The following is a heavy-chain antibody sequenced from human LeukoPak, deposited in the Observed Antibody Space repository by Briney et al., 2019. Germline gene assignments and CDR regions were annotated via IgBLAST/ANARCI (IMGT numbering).Heavy chain of an antibody. CDR3: ARHTGSGRAPYDY. J-gene: IGHJ4*02. D-gene: IGHD3-10*01. CDR1: GYSISSGYY. V-gene: IGHV4-38-2*02. Sequence: PSETLSLTCTVSGYSISSGYYWGWIRQPPGKGLEWIGSIYHSGSTYYNPSLKSRVTISVDTSKNQFSLKLSSVTAADTAVYYCARHTGSGRAPYDYWGQGTLVTVSS. CDR2: IYHSGST.